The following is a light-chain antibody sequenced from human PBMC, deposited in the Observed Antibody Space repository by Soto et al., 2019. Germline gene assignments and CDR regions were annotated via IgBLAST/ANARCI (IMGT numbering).Light chain of an antibody. CDR2: AAS. V-gene: IGKV1-39*01. CDR1: QSISSY. Sequence: DIEMTQSPSSLSSSVGDRVTLTCRASQSISSYLNWYQQKPGKAPKLLIYAASSLHSGVPSRFSGSGSGTDFTLTISSLQPEDFATYYCQQRYSTSVTFGQGTKVEIK. J-gene: IGKJ1*01. CDR3: QQRYSTSVT.